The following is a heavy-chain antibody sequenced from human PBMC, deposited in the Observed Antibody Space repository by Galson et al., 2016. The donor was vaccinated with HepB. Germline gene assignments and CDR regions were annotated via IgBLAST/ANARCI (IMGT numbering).Heavy chain of an antibody. CDR2: VHPSDSDI. D-gene: IGHD6-19*01. Sequence: QSGAEVKKPGESLTISCKGSGYSFTSNWIGWVRQMPGKGLEWMGIVHPSDSDIRYSPSCQGRVTFSVDKSVNTAYLQWSSLKASDTAIYYCARRGSINSGSYAGMDVWGQGTTVTVSS. J-gene: IGHJ6*02. V-gene: IGHV5-51*01. CDR1: GYSFTSNW. CDR3: ARRGSINSGSYAGMDV.